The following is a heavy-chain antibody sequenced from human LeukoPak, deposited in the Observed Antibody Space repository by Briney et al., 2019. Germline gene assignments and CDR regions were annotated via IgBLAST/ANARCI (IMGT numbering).Heavy chain of an antibody. Sequence: GGSLRLSCAASGLTVNNNYMNWVRQAPGKGLEWVSALYIGGNTYYADSVRGRFTISRDNSKNTLYLQMYSLRAEDTAIYYCMTAAGYNFGQYWGQGTLVTVSS. V-gene: IGHV3-53*01. CDR1: GLTVNNNY. CDR2: LYIGGNT. D-gene: IGHD5-18*01. CDR3: MTAAGYNFGQY. J-gene: IGHJ4*02.